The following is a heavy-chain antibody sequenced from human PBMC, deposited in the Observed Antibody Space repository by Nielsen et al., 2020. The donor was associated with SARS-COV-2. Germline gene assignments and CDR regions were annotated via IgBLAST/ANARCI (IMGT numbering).Heavy chain of an antibody. CDR2: ISSSSSTI. Sequence: GESLKISCAASGFTFSSYSMNWVRQAPGKGLEWVSYISSSSSTIYYADSVKGRFTISRDNAKNSLYLQMNSLRDEDTAAYYCARDSSASDWLSYYYYYGMDVWGQGTTVTVSS. D-gene: IGHD3-9*01. CDR1: GFTFSSYS. CDR3: ARDSSASDWLSYYYYYGMDV. J-gene: IGHJ6*02. V-gene: IGHV3-48*02.